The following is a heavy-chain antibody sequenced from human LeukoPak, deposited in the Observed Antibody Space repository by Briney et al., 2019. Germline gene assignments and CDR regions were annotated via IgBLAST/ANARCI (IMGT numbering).Heavy chain of an antibody. CDR2: IYYDGNQK. D-gene: IGHD4-23*01. CDR3: ARGGVATAWGAFDV. J-gene: IGHJ3*01. CDR1: GFKFKTYG. V-gene: IGHV3-33*01. Sequence: GESLRLSCAASGFKFKTYGMHWVRQAPGEGLEWVAVIYYDGNQKYYGDSVKGRFTVSRDVSENMLYLQMSSLRADDTAVYYCARGGVATAWGAFDVWGQGTMVTVSS.